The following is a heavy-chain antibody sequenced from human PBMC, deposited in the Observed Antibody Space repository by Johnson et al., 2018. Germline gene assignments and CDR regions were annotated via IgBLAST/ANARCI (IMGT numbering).Heavy chain of an antibody. D-gene: IGHD3-22*01. J-gene: IGHJ6*03. CDR1: GFTFSSYG. Sequence: QVQLVESGGGVVQXGRSLRLSCAASGFTFSSYGMHWVRQAPGKGLEWVAVISYDGSNKYYADSVKGRFTISRDNSKNTLYLQMNSLRAEDTAGYYCAKDQYYYDSSGYYPYYYYYYMDVWGKGTTVTVSS. CDR2: ISYDGSNK. V-gene: IGHV3-30*18. CDR3: AKDQYYYDSSGYYPYYYYYYMDV.